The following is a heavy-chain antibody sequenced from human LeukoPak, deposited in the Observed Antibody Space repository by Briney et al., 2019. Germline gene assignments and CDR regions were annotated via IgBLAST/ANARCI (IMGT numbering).Heavy chain of an antibody. CDR3: ARMEGEAVAGDY. V-gene: IGHV4-59*05. J-gene: IGHJ4*02. D-gene: IGHD6-19*01. CDR2: IYYSGST. CDR1: GGSISSYY. Sequence: SETLSLTCTVSGGSISSYYWSWIRQPPGKGLEWIGSIYYSGSTYYNPSLKSRVTISVDTSKNQFSLKLSSVTAADTAVYYCARMEGEAVAGDYWGQGTLVTVSS.